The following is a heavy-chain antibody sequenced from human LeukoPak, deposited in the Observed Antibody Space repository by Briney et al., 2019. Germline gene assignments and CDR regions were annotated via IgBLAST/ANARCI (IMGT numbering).Heavy chain of an antibody. CDR3: ARDARNDYGGLYYFDY. V-gene: IGHV1-69*10. CDR2: IIPILGTA. D-gene: IGHD4-23*01. J-gene: IGHJ4*02. Sequence: GASVKVSCKASGGTFSSYAISWVRQAPGQGLEWMGGIIPILGTANYAQKFQGRVTITADKSTSTAYMELSSLRSEDTAVYYCARDARNDYGGLYYFDYWGQGTPVTVSS. CDR1: GGTFSSYA.